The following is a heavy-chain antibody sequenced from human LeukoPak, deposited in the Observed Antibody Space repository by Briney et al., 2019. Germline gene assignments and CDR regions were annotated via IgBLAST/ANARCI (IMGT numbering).Heavy chain of an antibody. Sequence: PSETLSLTCAVSGYSISSGYYWGWIRQPPGKGLEWIGSIYHSGSTYYNPSLKSRVTISVDTSKNQFSLKLSSVTAADTAVYYCGALTGYYLYLDAFDIWGQGTMVTVSS. V-gene: IGHV4-38-2*01. D-gene: IGHD3-9*01. CDR3: GALTGYYLYLDAFDI. CDR1: GYSISSGYY. J-gene: IGHJ3*02. CDR2: IYHSGST.